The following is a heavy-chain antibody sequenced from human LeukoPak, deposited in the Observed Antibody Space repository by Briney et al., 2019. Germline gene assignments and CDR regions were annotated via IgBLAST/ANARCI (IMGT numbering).Heavy chain of an antibody. CDR2: ISSSSSYI. CDR1: GFTFSNYG. CDR3: ARDPDDYGGNGRGY. V-gene: IGHV3-21*01. Sequence: GGSLRLSCAASGFTFSNYGMNWVRQAPGKGLEWVSSISSSSSYIYYADSVKGRFTISRDNAKNSLYLQMNSLRAEDTAVYYCARDPDDYGGNGRGYWGQGTLVTVSS. J-gene: IGHJ4*02. D-gene: IGHD4-23*01.